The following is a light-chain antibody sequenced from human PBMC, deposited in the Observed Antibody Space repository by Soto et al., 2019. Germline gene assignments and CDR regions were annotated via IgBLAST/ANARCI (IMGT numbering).Light chain of an antibody. V-gene: IGKV1-33*01. CDR1: QDINKN. J-gene: IGKJ1*01. Sequence: DIQMTQSPSSLSASVGDRVTITFQSSQDINKNLIWYQQKPGKAPKLLIYDASDLETGVPSRFSGSGSGTEFTLTISSLQPDDFATYYCQQYNSYWKFGQGTKVDIK. CDR3: QQYNSYWK. CDR2: DAS.